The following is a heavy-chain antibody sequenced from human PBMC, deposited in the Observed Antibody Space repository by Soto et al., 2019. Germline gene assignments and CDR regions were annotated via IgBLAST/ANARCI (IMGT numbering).Heavy chain of an antibody. D-gene: IGHD6-6*01. J-gene: IGHJ4*02. V-gene: IGHV4-59*04. Sequence: SETLSLTCTVSGGSISSYYWSWIRQPPGKGLEWIGYIYYSGTTYFNPSLKSRVTESVDTSNNQFSLSLRSATAADTAVYYCVRQRGGSSNFDYWGQGTLVTVSS. CDR1: GGSISSYY. CDR3: VRQRGGSSNFDY. CDR2: IYYSGTT.